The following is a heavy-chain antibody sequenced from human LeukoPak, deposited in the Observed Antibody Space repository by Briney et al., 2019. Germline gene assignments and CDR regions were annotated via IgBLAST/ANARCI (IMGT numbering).Heavy chain of an antibody. V-gene: IGHV4-34*01. J-gene: IGHJ6*03. CDR2: INHSGST. CDR3: ARAVGRIAAAGTYYYYYMDV. CDR1: GGSFSGYY. D-gene: IGHD6-13*01. Sequence: SETLSLTCAVYGGSFSGYYWSWIRQPPGKGLEWIGEINHSGSTNYNPSLKSRVTISVDTSKNQFSLKLSSVTAADTAVYYCARAVGRIAAAGTYYYYYMDVWGKGTTVTVSS.